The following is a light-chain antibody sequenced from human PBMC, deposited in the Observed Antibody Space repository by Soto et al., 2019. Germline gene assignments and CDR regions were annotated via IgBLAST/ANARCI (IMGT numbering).Light chain of an antibody. CDR2: GVS. V-gene: IGLV2-8*01. Sequence: QSVLTQPPSPSGSPGQSVTLSCTGTSSDVGGYNSVSWYQQHPGKAPKLMIYGVSTRPSGVPDRFSGSKSGNTASLTVSGLQAEDEADYYCSSYAGRNNAVVFGGGTKVTVL. CDR3: SSYAGRNNAVV. CDR1: SSDVGGYNS. J-gene: IGLJ2*01.